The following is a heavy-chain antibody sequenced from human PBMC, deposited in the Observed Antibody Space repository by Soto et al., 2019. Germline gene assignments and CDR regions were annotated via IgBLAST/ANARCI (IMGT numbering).Heavy chain of an antibody. CDR3: AREGYGSRGGY. CDR2: IYHTGNT. D-gene: IGHD3-10*01. J-gene: IGHJ4*02. V-gene: IGHV4-4*02. CDR1: GDSVTSSNW. Sequence: QVQLQESGPGLVKPSGTLSLTCAVSGDSVTSSNWWSWVRQPPGKGLEWIGEIYHTGNTNYNPSLKSRVTISIDKSKNQFSLKLSSVTAADTAVYFCAREGYGSRGGYWGQGTLVIVSS.